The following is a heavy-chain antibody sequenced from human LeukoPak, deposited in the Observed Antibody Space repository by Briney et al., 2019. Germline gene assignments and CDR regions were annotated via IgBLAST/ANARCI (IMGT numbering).Heavy chain of an antibody. CDR2: ISGSGGST. D-gene: IGHD3-22*01. J-gene: IGHJ4*02. CDR1: GFTFSSYA. CDR3: AKEEHSSGYYYDY. V-gene: IGHV3-23*01. Sequence: GGSLRLSCAASGFTFSSYAMSWVRQAPGKGLQWVSGISGSGGSTYYADSVKGRFTISRDNSKNTLNLQMNSLRAEDTAVYYCAKEEHSSGYYYDYWGQGTLVTVSS.